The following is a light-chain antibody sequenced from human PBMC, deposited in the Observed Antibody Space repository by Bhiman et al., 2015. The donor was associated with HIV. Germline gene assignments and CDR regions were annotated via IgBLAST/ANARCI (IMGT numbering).Light chain of an antibody. CDR1: SSNIGAGYD. V-gene: IGLV1-40*01. CDR2: GNS. Sequence: QSVLTQPPSVSGAPGQRVTISCTGSSSNIGAGYDVHWYQQLPGTAPKLLIYGNSNRPSGVPDRFSGSKSGNTASLTISGLQAEDEADYYCSSLTSSLTYVFGTGTNVTVL. J-gene: IGLJ1*01. CDR3: SSLTSSLTYV.